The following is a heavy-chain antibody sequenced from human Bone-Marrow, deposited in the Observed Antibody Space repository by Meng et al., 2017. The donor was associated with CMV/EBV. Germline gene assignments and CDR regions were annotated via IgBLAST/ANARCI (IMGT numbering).Heavy chain of an antibody. CDR1: GGSIRSYY. CDR2: IYYSGST. J-gene: IGHJ4*02. CDR3: ARVYDYVWGSYRTNGGFDY. Sequence: SETLSLTCTVSGGSIRSYYWSWIRQPPGKGLEWIGYIYYSGSTNYNPSLKSRVTISVDTSKNQFSLKLSSVTAADTAVYYCARVYDYVWGSYRTNGGFDYWGQGTLVTVSS. D-gene: IGHD3-16*02. V-gene: IGHV4-59*01.